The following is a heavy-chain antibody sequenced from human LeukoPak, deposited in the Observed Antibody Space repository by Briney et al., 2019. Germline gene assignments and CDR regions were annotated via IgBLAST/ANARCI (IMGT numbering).Heavy chain of an antibody. CDR3: AKSGWYGDNWFDP. V-gene: IGHV3-9*01. CDR1: GFTFDDYA. Sequence: SLRLSCAASGFTFDDYAMHWVRQAPGKGLEWVSGISWNSGSIGYADSVKGRFTISRDNAKNSLYLQMNSLRAEDTALYYCAKSGWYGDNWFDPWGQGTLVTVSS. CDR2: ISWNSGSI. J-gene: IGHJ5*02. D-gene: IGHD6-19*01.